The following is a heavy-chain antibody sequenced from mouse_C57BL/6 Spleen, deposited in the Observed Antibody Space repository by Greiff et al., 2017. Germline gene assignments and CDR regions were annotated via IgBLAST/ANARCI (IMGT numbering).Heavy chain of an antibody. CDR3: TRSLITTGVARYFDV. V-gene: IGHV1-5*01. J-gene: IGHJ1*03. CDR2: IYPGNSDT. Sequence: EVQLQQSGTVLARPGASVKMSCKTSGYTFTSYWMHWVKQRPGQGLEWIGAIYPGNSDTSYNQKFKGKAKLTAVTSASTAYMELSSLTNEDSAVYYCTRSLITTGVARYFDVWGTGTTVTVSS. D-gene: IGHD1-1*01. CDR1: GYTFTSYW.